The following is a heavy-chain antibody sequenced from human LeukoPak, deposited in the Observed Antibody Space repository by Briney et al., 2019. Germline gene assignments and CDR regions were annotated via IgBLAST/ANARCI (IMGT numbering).Heavy chain of an antibody. V-gene: IGHV4-34*01. Sequence: SETLSLTCAVYGGSLNGYYWTWIRQPPGKGLEWIGEINHSGSTNYNASLKRRVTISVDTSMNQFYLKPTSVSAADTAVYYCARISGGYWGQGTPVTVSS. CDR2: INHSGST. D-gene: IGHD3-10*01. J-gene: IGHJ4*02. CDR1: GGSLNGYY. CDR3: ARISGGY.